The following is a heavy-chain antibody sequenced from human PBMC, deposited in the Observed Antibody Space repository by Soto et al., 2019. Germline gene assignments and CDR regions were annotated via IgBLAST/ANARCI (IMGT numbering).Heavy chain of an antibody. CDR2: IYWDDDR. J-gene: IGHJ4*02. CDR1: GFSFISSGEG. CDR3: AHRQRIIRYFDLGYFDS. V-gene: IGHV2-5*02. D-gene: IGHD3-9*01. Sequence: QITLKESGPTLLKPTQTLTLTCTFSGFSFISSGEGVGWICQPPGKALEWLALIYWDDDRRYNPSLENRLTITKDNDPSRRQVCLTLTDVDPADTATYYCAHRQRIIRYFDLGYFDSWGQGAPVTVSS.